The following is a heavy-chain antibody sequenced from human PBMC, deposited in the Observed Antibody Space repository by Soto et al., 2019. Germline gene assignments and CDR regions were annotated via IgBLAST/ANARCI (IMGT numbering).Heavy chain of an antibody. V-gene: IGHV5-51*01. D-gene: IGHD3-3*01. CDR2: IYPGDSDT. CDR3: ARRGEGGITIFGVVIPHPWYFDL. J-gene: IGHJ2*01. CDR1: GYSFTSYW. Sequence: GESLKISCKGSGYSFTSYWIGWVRQMPEKGLEWMGIIYPGDSDTRYSPSFQGQVTISADKSISTAYLQWSSLKASDTAMYYCARRGEGGITIFGVVIPHPWYFDLWGRGTLVTVSS.